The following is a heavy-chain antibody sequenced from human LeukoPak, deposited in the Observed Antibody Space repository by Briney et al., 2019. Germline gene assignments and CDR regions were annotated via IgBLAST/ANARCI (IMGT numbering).Heavy chain of an antibody. V-gene: IGHV3-23*01. D-gene: IGHD6-6*01. J-gene: IGHJ3*02. CDR3: ARGKSSTHALDI. CDR1: EFTFSSYA. CDR2: VIDNGGFT. Sequence: GGSLRLSCAASEFTFSSYAITWVRQAPGKGLEWVSTVIDNGGFTYYADSVKGRFTISRDNSKGALYLQMNSLRVEDTAVYYCARGKSSTHALDIWGQGTMVTVSS.